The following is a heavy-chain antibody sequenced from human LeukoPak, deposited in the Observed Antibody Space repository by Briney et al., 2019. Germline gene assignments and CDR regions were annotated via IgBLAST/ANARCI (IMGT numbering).Heavy chain of an antibody. CDR2: AAGVGGST. V-gene: IGHV3-23*01. CDR3: ARGNYDFWSGRGEY. D-gene: IGHD3-3*01. J-gene: IGHJ4*02. Sequence: GGSLRPSCAAPGFTFNNYAMSWVRQAPGKGLEWVSTAAGVGGSTYYADSVKGRFTISRDNAKNSLYLQMNSLRAEDTAVYYCARGNYDFWSGRGEYWGQGTLVTVSS. CDR1: GFTFNNYA.